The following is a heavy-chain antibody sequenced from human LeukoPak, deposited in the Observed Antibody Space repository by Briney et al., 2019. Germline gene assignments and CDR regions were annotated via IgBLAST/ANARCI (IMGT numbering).Heavy chain of an antibody. D-gene: IGHD2-15*01. CDR1: GYSFTIYW. CDR3: ARRSGYCGGGSCAIDY. J-gene: IGHJ4*02. Sequence: GESLKISCKGSGYSFTIYWIGWVRQMPGKGLEWMGIIYPGDSDTRYSPSFQGQVTTSADKSFSTAYLQWSSLKASDTAIYYCARRSGYCGGGSCAIDYWGQGTLVTVSS. CDR2: IYPGDSDT. V-gene: IGHV5-51*01.